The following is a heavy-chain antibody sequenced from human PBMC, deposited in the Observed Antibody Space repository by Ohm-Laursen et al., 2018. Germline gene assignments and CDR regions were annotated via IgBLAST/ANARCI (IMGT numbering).Heavy chain of an antibody. V-gene: IGHV3-21*01. D-gene: IGHD4-17*01. CDR3: ARTTQYGEFIPWYFDL. CDR1: GFTFDDYG. CDR2: ISSGSRYI. Sequence: SLRLSCAASGFTFDDYGMHWVRQAPGEGLEWVSSISSGSRYIHYADSVQGRFTLSRDDAKNSLYPQMNSLRAEDTALYYCARTTQYGEFIPWYFDLWGRGTLVTVSS. J-gene: IGHJ2*01.